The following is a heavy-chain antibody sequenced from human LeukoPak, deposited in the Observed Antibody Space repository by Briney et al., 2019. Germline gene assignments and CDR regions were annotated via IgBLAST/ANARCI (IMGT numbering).Heavy chain of an antibody. CDR3: ASPRGDDSGGYYTWYFHH. J-gene: IGHJ1*01. CDR2: SGST. Sequence: SETLSLTCTVSGASIRSHYWGWIRQPPGKGLEWIGSGSTYYNPSLKSRVTISVDTSKNQFSLKLSSVTAADTAVYFCASPRGDDSGGYYTWYFHHWGQGILVTVSS. D-gene: IGHD3-22*01. V-gene: IGHV4-38-2*02. CDR1: GASIRSHY.